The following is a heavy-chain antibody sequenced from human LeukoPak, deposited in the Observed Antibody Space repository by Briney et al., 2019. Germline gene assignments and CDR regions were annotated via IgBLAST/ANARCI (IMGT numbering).Heavy chain of an antibody. V-gene: IGHV3-53*01. Sequence: GGSLRLSCTVSGFTVSSNSMSWVRQAPGKGLEWVSFIYSDNTHYSDSVKGRFTISRDNAKNTLYLQMNSLRDEDTAVFYCARSRYDYIWGIDYWGQGTLVTISS. CDR1: GFTVSSNS. CDR3: ARSRYDYIWGIDY. D-gene: IGHD3-16*01. J-gene: IGHJ4*02. CDR2: IYSDNT.